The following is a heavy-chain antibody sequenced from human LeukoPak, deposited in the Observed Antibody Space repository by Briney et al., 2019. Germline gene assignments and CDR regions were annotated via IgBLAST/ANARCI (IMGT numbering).Heavy chain of an antibody. D-gene: IGHD2-15*01. CDR3: AKEHCSGGSCYSHIDY. J-gene: IGHJ4*02. V-gene: IGHV3-30*02. Sequence: GGSLRLSCAASGFTFSYYGMHWVRQAPGKGLEWVAFIRYDGSNKYYVDSVKGRFTISRDNSKNTLYLQMNSLRTEDTAVYYCAKEHCSGGSCYSHIDYWGREPWSPSPQ. CDR1: GFTFSYYG. CDR2: IRYDGSNK.